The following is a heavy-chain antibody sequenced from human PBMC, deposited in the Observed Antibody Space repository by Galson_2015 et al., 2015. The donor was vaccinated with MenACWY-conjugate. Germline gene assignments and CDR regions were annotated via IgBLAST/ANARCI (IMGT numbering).Heavy chain of an antibody. D-gene: IGHD5-24*01. CDR3: GKVLDGSILAFLDY. V-gene: IGHV3-23*01. CDR2: ISSTGSHT. J-gene: IGHJ4*01. CDR1: GFSFSSYT. Sequence: SLRLSCAASGFSFSSYTLNWVRQAPGRGLEWASGISSTGSHTYYADSMKGRLTISRDNSKNTLHLQMNSLRAEDTAVYYCGKVLDGSILAFLDYWGHGIQVTVSS.